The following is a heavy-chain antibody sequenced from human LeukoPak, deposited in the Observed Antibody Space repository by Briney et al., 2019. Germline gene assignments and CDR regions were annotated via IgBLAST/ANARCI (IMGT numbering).Heavy chain of an antibody. V-gene: IGHV3-73*01. Sequence: GGSLRLSCAASGFTFSGSAMHWVRQASGKGLEWVGRIRSKANSYATAYAASVKGRFTISRDDSKNTAYLQMNSLKTEDTAVYYCAKDSRYYWDYWGQGTLVTVSS. D-gene: IGHD3-22*01. J-gene: IGHJ4*02. CDR3: AKDSRYYWDY. CDR2: IRSKANSYAT. CDR1: GFTFSGSA.